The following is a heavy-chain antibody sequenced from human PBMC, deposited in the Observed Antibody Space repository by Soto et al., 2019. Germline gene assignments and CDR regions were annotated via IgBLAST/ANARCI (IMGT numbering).Heavy chain of an antibody. CDR3: AREANYYDSSGVFWFDP. D-gene: IGHD3-22*01. V-gene: IGHV1-46*01. Sequence: QVQLVQSGAEVKKPGASVKVSCKASGYTFTSYYMHWVRQAPGQGLERMGIINPSGGSTSYAQKFQGRVTMTRDTSTSTVYMELSSLRSEDTAVYYCAREANYYDSSGVFWFDPWGQGTLVTVSS. J-gene: IGHJ5*02. CDR2: INPSGGST. CDR1: GYTFTSYY.